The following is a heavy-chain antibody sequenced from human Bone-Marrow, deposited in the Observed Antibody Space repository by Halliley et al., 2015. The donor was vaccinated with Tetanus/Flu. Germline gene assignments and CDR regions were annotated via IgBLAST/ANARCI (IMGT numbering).Heavy chain of an antibody. J-gene: IGHJ4*02. D-gene: IGHD5-12*01. Sequence: SLRLSCEASGFTFSNAWMTWVRQAPGKGLEWVGHIKIKSAGGTAAYAAAVKGGFTISRDDSESTVFLHMSSLKTEDTAVYYCTSDWWLQEGNYFDYWGQGTPVPVSS. CDR1: GFTFSNAW. CDR3: TSDWWLQEGNYFDY. V-gene: IGHV3-15*01. CDR2: IKIKSAGGTA.